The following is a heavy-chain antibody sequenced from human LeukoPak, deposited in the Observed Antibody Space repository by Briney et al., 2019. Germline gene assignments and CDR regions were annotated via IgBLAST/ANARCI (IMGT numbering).Heavy chain of an antibody. CDR1: GGTFSSYA. CDR3: ARDRGANTAMVTDFDY. CDR2: IIPILGIA. J-gene: IGHJ4*02. D-gene: IGHD5-18*01. V-gene: IGHV1-69*04. Sequence: GASVKVPCKASGGTFSSYAISWVRQAPGQGLEWMGRIIPILGIANYAQKFQGRVTITADKSTSTAYMELSSLRSEDTAVYYCARDRGANTAMVTDFDYWGQGTLVTVSS.